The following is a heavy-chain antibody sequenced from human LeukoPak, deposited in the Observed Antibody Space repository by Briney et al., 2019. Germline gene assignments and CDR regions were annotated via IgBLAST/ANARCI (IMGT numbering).Heavy chain of an antibody. CDR2: IKEDGSEK. Sequence: GGSLRLSCEASGFTFRSYWMTWVRQAAGKGLEWVAYIKEDGSEKYYVDSVKGRFTISRDNARNSLYLQMSSLRAEDTAVYYCTRDQDWGQGTLITVSS. CDR3: TRDQD. J-gene: IGHJ4*02. CDR1: GFTFRSYW. V-gene: IGHV3-7*03.